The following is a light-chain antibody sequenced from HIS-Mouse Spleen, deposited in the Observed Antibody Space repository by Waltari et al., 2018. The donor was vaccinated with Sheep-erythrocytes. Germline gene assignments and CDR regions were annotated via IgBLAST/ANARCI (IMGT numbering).Light chain of an antibody. CDR2: DVS. Sequence: QSALTQPASVSGSPGQSITISCTGTSSDVGGYNYVSWYQQHPGKAPKPMLYDVSNRPSGVSNRFSGSKSGNTAFLTISGLQAEDEADYYCSSYTSSSTYWVFGGGTKLTVL. CDR1: SSDVGGYNY. J-gene: IGLJ3*02. V-gene: IGLV2-14*03. CDR3: SSYTSSSTYWV.